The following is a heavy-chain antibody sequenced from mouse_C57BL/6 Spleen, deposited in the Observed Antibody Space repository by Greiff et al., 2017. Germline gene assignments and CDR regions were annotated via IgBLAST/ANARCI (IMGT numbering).Heavy chain of an antibody. CDR1: GYSFTGYY. D-gene: IGHD1-1*01. Sequence: VQLQQSGPELVKPGASVKLSCKASGYSFTGYYMHWVKQSHGNILDWIGYIYPYNGVSSYNQKFKGKGTLTVDKSSSTAYMQLSSLTSEDSAVYYCARWCGSSYFDYWGQGTTLTVSS. J-gene: IGHJ2*01. V-gene: IGHV1-31*01. CDR3: ARWCGSSYFDY. CDR2: IYPYNGVS.